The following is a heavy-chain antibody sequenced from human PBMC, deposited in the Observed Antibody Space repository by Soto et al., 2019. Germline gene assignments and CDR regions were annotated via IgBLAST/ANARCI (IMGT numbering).Heavy chain of an antibody. J-gene: IGHJ3*01. Sequence: GESLKISYKGCGYSFTTYWIGWVRQMPGKGLEWMGIIYPGDSDTRYGPSFRGQVTISADKSISTAYLQWSSLKASDTAMYYCASPRYSGSYYDAFDLWGQGTMVTVSS. CDR1: GYSFTTYW. CDR3: ASPRYSGSYYDAFDL. V-gene: IGHV5-51*01. D-gene: IGHD1-26*01. CDR2: IYPGDSDT.